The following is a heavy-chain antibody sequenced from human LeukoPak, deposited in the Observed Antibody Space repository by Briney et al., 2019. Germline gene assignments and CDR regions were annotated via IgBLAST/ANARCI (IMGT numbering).Heavy chain of an antibody. D-gene: IGHD2-2*01. CDR2: ISGSGGST. V-gene: IGHV3-23*01. CDR3: AKLPAAFAPGRDY. Sequence: GGSLTLSWAVSGFTLSSYAMRWVRQAPGKGLEWVSAISGSGGSTYYADSVKGRFTISRDNSKNTLYLQMNSLRAEDTAVHYCAKLPAAFAPGRDYWGQGTLVTVSS. J-gene: IGHJ4*02. CDR1: GFTLSSYA.